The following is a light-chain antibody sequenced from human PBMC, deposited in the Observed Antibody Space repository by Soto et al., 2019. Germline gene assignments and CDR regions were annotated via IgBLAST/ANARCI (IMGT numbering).Light chain of an antibody. CDR1: QSISNW. CDR2: HAS. V-gene: IGKV1-5*01. Sequence: MQMTQSPSTLPASVGERLRITVRASQSISNWLAGHQQKPATAPKLLIYHASTVESGVPSRFSGSGSGTEFTLTISSMQPDDFATYHCQQYNSYSFGKGTKVDIK. J-gene: IGKJ1*01. CDR3: QQYNSYS.